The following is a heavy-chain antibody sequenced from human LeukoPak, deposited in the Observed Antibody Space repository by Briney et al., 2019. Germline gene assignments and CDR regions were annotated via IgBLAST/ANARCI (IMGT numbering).Heavy chain of an antibody. Sequence: GGSLRLSCTSSKLTFSSYWMSWVRQAPGKGLEWVANIKQDGSEKYYVDSLKGRFTISRDNAKNSLYLQMNSLRAEATAVYYCATSQTTSGRYGNAFDIWGQGTMVTVSS. V-gene: IGHV3-7*03. D-gene: IGHD6-19*01. CDR2: IKQDGSEK. CDR3: ATSQTTSGRYGNAFDI. J-gene: IGHJ3*02. CDR1: KLTFSSYW.